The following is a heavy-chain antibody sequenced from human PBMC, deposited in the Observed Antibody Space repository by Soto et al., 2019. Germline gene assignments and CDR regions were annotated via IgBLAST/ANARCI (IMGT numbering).Heavy chain of an antibody. CDR1: GFTFSSYA. V-gene: IGHV3-23*01. CDR2: ISGSGGTT. J-gene: IGHJ4*02. CDR3: AKATLNSGNYFFNFDH. D-gene: IGHD1-26*01. Sequence: PGGSLRLSCAASGFTFSSYAMSWVRQAPGKGLEWVSTISGSGGTTYYADFVKGRFTISRDNSENTLYLQMNSLRADDTAVYYCAKATLNSGNYFFNFDHWGQGTLVTVSS.